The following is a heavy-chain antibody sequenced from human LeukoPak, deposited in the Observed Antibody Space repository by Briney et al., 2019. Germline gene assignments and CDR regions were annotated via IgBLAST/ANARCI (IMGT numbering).Heavy chain of an antibody. Sequence: GGSLRFSCAASGFPFNTHWMIWFGKAPGKGLEWVANVKQDGSEKYYVPAVRGRFTISRDNADNSMYLQMHSLSAEDTAVYYCATGRAAHLFDYWGQGTLVTVSS. D-gene: IGHD6-6*01. CDR2: VKQDGSEK. V-gene: IGHV3-7*01. CDR1: GFPFNTHW. J-gene: IGHJ4*02. CDR3: ATGRAAHLFDY.